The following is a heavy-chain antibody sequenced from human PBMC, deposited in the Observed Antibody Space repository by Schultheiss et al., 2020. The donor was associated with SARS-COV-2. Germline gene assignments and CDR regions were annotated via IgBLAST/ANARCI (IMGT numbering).Heavy chain of an antibody. CDR1: GGSISSYY. Sequence: SQTLSLTCTVSGGSISSYYWRWIRQPPGKGLEWIGSIYYSGTTSYNPSLQSRVTISVDTSKNRISLRLTSVTAADTAFYFCARSDWELLSFDPWGQGTLVTVSS. D-gene: IGHD2-21*02. V-gene: IGHV4-59*12. CDR3: ARSDWELLSFDP. J-gene: IGHJ5*02. CDR2: IYYSGTT.